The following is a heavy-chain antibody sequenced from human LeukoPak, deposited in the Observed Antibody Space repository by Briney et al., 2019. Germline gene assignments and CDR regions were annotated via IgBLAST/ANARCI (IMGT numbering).Heavy chain of an antibody. CDR1: GSTFSNYW. Sequence: PGGSLRLSCAASGSTFSNYWMSWVRQAPGKGLEWVANIKQDGSEKHYVDSVEGRFTISRDNAKNSLYLHLNSLRAEDTAVYYCAGSSGWYFDYWGQGTLVTVSS. J-gene: IGHJ4*02. D-gene: IGHD6-19*01. V-gene: IGHV3-7*03. CDR2: IKQDGSEK. CDR3: AGSSGWYFDY.